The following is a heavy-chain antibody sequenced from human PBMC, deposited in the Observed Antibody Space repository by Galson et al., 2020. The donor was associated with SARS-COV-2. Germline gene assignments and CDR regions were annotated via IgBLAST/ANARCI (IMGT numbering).Heavy chain of an antibody. D-gene: IGHD3-10*01. Sequence: GESLKISSAASGFTFSSYAMHWVRQAPGKGLEWVAVISYDGSNKYYADSVKGRFTISRDNSKNTLYLQMNSLRAEDTAVYYCARGIEYVLLWFGELYNDAFDIWGQGTMVTVSS. V-gene: IGHV3-30*04. CDR1: GFTFSSYA. J-gene: IGHJ3*02. CDR2: ISYDGSNK. CDR3: ARGIEYVLLWFGELYNDAFDI.